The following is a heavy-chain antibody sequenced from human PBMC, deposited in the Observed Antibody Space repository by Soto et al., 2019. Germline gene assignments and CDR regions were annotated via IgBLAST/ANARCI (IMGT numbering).Heavy chain of an antibody. CDR3: AGEGLRFGELFDDAFDI. CDR2: IHYSGATP. Sequence: ASVKVSCKASGYTFTNYYMHWVRQAPGQGLEWMGVIHYSGATPTYAQKFQGRVTMARDTSTSTVYVELSSLTSEDTAVYYCAGEGLRFGELFDDAFDIWGQGTMVTVSS. D-gene: IGHD3-10*01. CDR1: GYTFTNYY. J-gene: IGHJ3*02. V-gene: IGHV1-46*01.